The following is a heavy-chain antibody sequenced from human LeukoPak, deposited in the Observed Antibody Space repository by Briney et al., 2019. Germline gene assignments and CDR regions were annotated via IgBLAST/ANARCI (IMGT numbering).Heavy chain of an antibody. D-gene: IGHD3-10*01. Sequence: GGSLRLSCAASGFTFSSYAMSWVRQAPGKGLKWVSAISGSGGSTYYADSVKGRFTISRDNSKNTLYLQMNSLRAEDTAVYYCAKAANYYGSGSYYKHYFDYWGQGTLVTVSS. CDR3: AKAANYYGSGSYYKHYFDY. CDR1: GFTFSSYA. V-gene: IGHV3-23*01. J-gene: IGHJ4*02. CDR2: ISGSGGST.